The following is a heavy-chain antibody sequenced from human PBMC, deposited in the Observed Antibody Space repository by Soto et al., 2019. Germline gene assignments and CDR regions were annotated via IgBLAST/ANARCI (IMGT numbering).Heavy chain of an antibody. CDR3: AKGTIQTPSIAARLDY. D-gene: IGHD6-6*01. CDR2: ISGSGGST. J-gene: IGHJ4*02. Sequence: GGSLRLSCAASGFTFSSYAMSWVRQAPGKGLEWVSAISGSGGSTYYADSVKGRFTISRDNSKNTLYLQMNSLRAEDTAVYYCAKGTIQTPSIAARLDYWGQVTLVTVSS. CDR1: GFTFSSYA. V-gene: IGHV3-23*01.